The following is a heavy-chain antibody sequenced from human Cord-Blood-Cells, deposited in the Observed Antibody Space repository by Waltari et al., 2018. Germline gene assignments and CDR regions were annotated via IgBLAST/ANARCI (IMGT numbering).Heavy chain of an antibody. CDR3: ARGVECSSTSCYDNCFDP. Sequence: AGLLKPSETLSLTCAVYGGSFSGYYWSWIRQPPGKGLEWIGEINHSGRTNYNPSLKSRVTISVDTSKNQFSLKLSSVTAADTAVYYCARGVECSSTSCYDNCFDPWGQGTLVTVSS. CDR1: GGSFSGYY. D-gene: IGHD2-2*01. V-gene: IGHV4-34*01. J-gene: IGHJ5*02. CDR2: INHSGRT.